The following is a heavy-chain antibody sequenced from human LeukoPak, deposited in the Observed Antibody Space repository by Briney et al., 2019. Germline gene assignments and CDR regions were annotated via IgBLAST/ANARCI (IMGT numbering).Heavy chain of an antibody. CDR1: GFTFSSYG. V-gene: IGHV3-30*03. Sequence: GGSLRLSCAASGFTFSSYGMHWVRRAPGKGLEWVAVISYDGSNKYYADSVKGRFTISRDNSKNTLYLQMNSLRAEDTAVYYCASDSMGISYWGQGTLVTVSS. J-gene: IGHJ4*02. D-gene: IGHD3-3*02. CDR2: ISYDGSNK. CDR3: ASDSMGISY.